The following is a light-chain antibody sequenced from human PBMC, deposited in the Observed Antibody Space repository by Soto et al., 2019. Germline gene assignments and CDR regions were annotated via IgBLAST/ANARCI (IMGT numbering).Light chain of an antibody. CDR1: SSNIGSNY. Sequence: QSVLTHPPSVSAAPGQKVTISCSGSSSNIGSNYVSWYQQLPGTAPKLLIYENNKRPSGIPDRFSGSKSGTSVTLDITGLQTGDEADYYCVTWDNSLSGGVFGGGTKLTVL. J-gene: IGLJ3*02. CDR2: ENN. V-gene: IGLV1-51*02. CDR3: VTWDNSLSGGV.